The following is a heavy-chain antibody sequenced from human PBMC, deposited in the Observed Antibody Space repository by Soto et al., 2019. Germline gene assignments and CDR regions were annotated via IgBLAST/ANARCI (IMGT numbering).Heavy chain of an antibody. Sequence: SETLSLTCTVSGGSISSSSYYWGWIRQPPGKGLEWIGSIYYSGSTYYNPSLKSRVTISVDTSKNQFSLKLSSVTAADTAVYYCARHSGITMVRGVMPLGYYYYGMDVWGQGTTVTVSS. J-gene: IGHJ6*02. CDR1: GGSISSSSYY. V-gene: IGHV4-39*01. CDR3: ARHSGITMVRGVMPLGYYYYGMDV. D-gene: IGHD3-10*01. CDR2: IYYSGST.